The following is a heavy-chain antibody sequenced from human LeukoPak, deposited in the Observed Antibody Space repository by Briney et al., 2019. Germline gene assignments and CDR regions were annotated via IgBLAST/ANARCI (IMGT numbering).Heavy chain of an antibody. CDR3: ARDLSQLDYGMDV. Sequence: ASVKVSCKASGYTFTSYYMHWVRQAPGQGLEWMGIINPSGGSTSYAQKFQGRVTMTRDTSTSTVYMELSSLRSDDTAVYYCARDLSQLDYGMDVWGQGTTVTVSS. CDR1: GYTFTSYY. CDR2: INPSGGST. J-gene: IGHJ6*02. D-gene: IGHD2-2*01. V-gene: IGHV1-46*01.